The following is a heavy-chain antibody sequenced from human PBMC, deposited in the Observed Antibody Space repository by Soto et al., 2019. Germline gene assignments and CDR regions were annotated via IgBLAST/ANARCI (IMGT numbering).Heavy chain of an antibody. Sequence: SETLSLTCTVSGGAISGYYWTWIRQSAGKGLEWIGRIYSSGGTKYNPSLKSRVTMSLDTSKNQFSLRLSSVTAADTAVYYCARGQRFSDSFDPWGQGTLVTVSS. CDR2: IYSSGGT. D-gene: IGHD3-3*01. J-gene: IGHJ5*02. CDR3: ARGQRFSDSFDP. V-gene: IGHV4-4*07. CDR1: GGAISGYY.